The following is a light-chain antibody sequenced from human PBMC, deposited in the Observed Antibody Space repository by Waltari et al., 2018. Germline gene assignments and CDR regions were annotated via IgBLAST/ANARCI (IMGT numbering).Light chain of an antibody. CDR3: QQYITYPWT. CDR1: QCISRS. CDR2: TAS. J-gene: IGKJ1*01. V-gene: IGKV1-5*03. Sequence: DIQMTQSPSALSASVGDSVTLTCRAGQCISRSLAWYQQKPGKAPSPLIYTASTLQSGVPSRFSGSGSGTEFTLTISSLQPDDFATYYCQQYITYPWTFGQGTKVETK.